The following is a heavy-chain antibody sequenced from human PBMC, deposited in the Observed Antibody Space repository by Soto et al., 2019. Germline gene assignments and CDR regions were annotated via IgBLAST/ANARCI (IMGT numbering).Heavy chain of an antibody. V-gene: IGHV1-69*01. CDR1: GGTFNTYA. Sequence: QVQLVQSGAEMKKPGSSVKVSCQSSGGTFNTYAMNWVRQAPGQGPEWMGDISPMFGAANYTPKFQGRVTITADESTGTSYMKLSSLTSEGTTLCFCAREVQVHTPAFVYWGQGALVTVSS. J-gene: IGHJ4*02. CDR3: AREVQVHTPAFVY. D-gene: IGHD3-10*01. CDR2: ISPMFGAA.